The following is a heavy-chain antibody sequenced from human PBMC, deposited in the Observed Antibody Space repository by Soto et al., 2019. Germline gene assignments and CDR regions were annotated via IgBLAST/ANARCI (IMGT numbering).Heavy chain of an antibody. J-gene: IGHJ4*02. D-gene: IGHD6-13*01. CDR1: GYTFTSYA. CDR2: INAGNGNT. Sequence: QVQLVQSGAEVKKPGASVKVSCKASGYTFTSYAMHWVRQAPGQRLEWMGWINAGNGNTKYSQKFQGRVTITRDTSASTAYMELSSLRSEDTAVYYCARVPSIAAVYYFDYWGQGTLVTVSS. V-gene: IGHV1-3*01. CDR3: ARVPSIAAVYYFDY.